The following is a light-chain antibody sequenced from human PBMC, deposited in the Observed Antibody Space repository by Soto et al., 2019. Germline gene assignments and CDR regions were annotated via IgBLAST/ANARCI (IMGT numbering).Light chain of an antibody. V-gene: IGLV3-21*04. Sequence: SYELTQPPSVSVAPGKTARITCEGKNIGTKSVHWYQQKADQAPELVIYYDSDRPSEIPDRFSGSNSGNTATLTLSRVEAGDEADYYCQVWDISSDHRVFGGGTKLTVL. CDR1: NIGTKS. J-gene: IGLJ2*01. CDR3: QVWDISSDHRV. CDR2: YDS.